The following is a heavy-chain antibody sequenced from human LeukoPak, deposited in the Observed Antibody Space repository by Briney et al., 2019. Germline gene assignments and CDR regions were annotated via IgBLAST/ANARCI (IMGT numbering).Heavy chain of an antibody. CDR1: GFTFSSYA. V-gene: IGHV3-23*01. D-gene: IGHD1-1*01. Sequence: GGSLRLSCAASGFTFSSYAMSWVRQAPGKGLEWVSAISGSGGSTYYADSVKGRFTISRDNSKNTLYLQMNSLRAEDTAVYYCANLPPLGLEPPEDAFDIWGQGTMVSVSS. J-gene: IGHJ3*02. CDR2: ISGSGGST. CDR3: ANLPPLGLEPPEDAFDI.